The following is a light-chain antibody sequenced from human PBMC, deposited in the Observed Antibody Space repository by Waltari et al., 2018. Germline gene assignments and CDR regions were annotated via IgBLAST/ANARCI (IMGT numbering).Light chain of an antibody. CDR2: LAS. J-gene: IGKJ1*01. Sequence: DFVLTQSPLSLPVTPGEPASSACRSSQRLLNSNGYNYLDWYLQKPGQSPQLLIYLASNRAPGGPDRISGSGSGTDFTLKISRVEAEDVGVYYCMQALQTQMFGQGTKVEIK. CDR3: MQALQTQM. V-gene: IGKV2-28*01. CDR1: QRLLNSNGYNY.